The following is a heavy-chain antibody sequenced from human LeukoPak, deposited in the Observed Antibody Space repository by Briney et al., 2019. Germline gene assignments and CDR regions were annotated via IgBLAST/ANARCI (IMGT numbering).Heavy chain of an antibody. Sequence: SETLSLTCTVSGSSISSGSYYWGWIRQPPGKGLEWIGSIYYSGSTYYNPSLKSRVTISVDTSKNQFSLKLSSVTAADTAVYYCATRLRWLQLRRDWYFDLWGRGTLVTVSS. V-gene: IGHV4-39*01. D-gene: IGHD5-24*01. CDR1: GSSISSGSYY. CDR2: IYYSGST. CDR3: ATRLRWLQLRRDWYFDL. J-gene: IGHJ2*01.